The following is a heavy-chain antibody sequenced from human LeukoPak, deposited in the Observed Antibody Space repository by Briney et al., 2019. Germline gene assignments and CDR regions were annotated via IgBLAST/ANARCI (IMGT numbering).Heavy chain of an antibody. Sequence: GASVKVSCKASGYTFTSYGISWVRQAPGQGLEWMGWISAYNGNTNYAQKLQGRVTMTRDTSTSTVYMELSSLRSEDTAVYYCAREDGGDYIDCWGQGTLVTVSS. CDR1: GYTFTSYG. CDR2: ISAYNGNT. J-gene: IGHJ4*02. CDR3: AREDGGDYIDC. D-gene: IGHD3-16*01. V-gene: IGHV1-18*01.